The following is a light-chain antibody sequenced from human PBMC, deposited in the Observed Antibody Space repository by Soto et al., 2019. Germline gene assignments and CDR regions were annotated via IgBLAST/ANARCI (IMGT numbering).Light chain of an antibody. J-gene: IGKJ3*01. Sequence: DIQVTQSPSSLSASVGDRVTITCRASQSISSYLNWYQQKPGKAPKLLIYAASSLHSGVPSRFSGSGSGTDFTLSISSLQPEDFATYYCQQTHSLPLPFGPGTKVAIK. CDR2: AAS. CDR3: QQTHSLPLP. CDR1: QSISSY. V-gene: IGKV1-39*01.